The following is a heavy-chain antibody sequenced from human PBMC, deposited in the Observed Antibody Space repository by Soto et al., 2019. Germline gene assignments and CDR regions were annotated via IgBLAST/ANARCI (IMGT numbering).Heavy chain of an antibody. CDR3: ARASENDFWSGYPNWFDP. CDR2: ISYIGST. Sequence: PSETLSLTCTVSGGSISSDSYYWGWIRQSPEKGMEWIASISYIGSTYYNPTLKSRLIISVDTSKSQFSLKLSSVTAADTAVYYCARASENDFWSGYPNWFDPWGQGTLVTVSS. D-gene: IGHD3-3*01. J-gene: IGHJ5*02. CDR1: GGSISSDSYY. V-gene: IGHV4-39*01.